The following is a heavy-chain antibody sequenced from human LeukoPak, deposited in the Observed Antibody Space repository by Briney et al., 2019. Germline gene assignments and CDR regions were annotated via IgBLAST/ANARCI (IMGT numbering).Heavy chain of an antibody. CDR2: IYPGDSDT. D-gene: IGHD3-10*01. CDR1: GYSFTSYW. J-gene: IGHJ6*02. V-gene: IGHV5-51*01. Sequence: GESLKISCKGSGYSFTSYWIGWVRQMPGKGLEWMGIIYPGDSDTRYSPSFQGQVTISADKSISTAYLQWSSLKASDTAMYYCARLRLGEAHYYYYGMDVWGQGTTVTVSS. CDR3: ARLRLGEAHYYYYGMDV.